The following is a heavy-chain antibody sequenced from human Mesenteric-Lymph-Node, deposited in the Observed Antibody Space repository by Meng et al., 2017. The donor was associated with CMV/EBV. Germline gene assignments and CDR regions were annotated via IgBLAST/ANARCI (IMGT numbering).Heavy chain of an antibody. J-gene: IGHJ6*02. CDR1: GGSINSDF. CDR3: AREGRGNANGMDV. Sequence: SETLSLTCSVSGGSINSDFWSWIRQTPGKGLEWLGFIYNGGAINYNSYLKSRVTISVDTSKTQFSLKLSSVTTADTAVYYCAREGRGNANGMDVWGPGTTVTVSS. CDR2: IYNGGAI. V-gene: IGHV4-59*13. D-gene: IGHD4-23*01.